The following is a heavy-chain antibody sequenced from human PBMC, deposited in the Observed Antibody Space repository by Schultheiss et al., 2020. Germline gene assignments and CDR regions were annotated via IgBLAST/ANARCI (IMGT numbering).Heavy chain of an antibody. Sequence: WGSLRLSCAASGFTFSSYSMHWVRQAPGKGLEWVAYITNDGSNKYYADSVKGRFTISRDNSQNTLYLQMNSLRAEDTAVYYCAGGSYYGHYEAHYYYGMDVWGQGTTVTVSS. V-gene: IGHV3-30-3*02. CDR3: AGGSYYGHYEAHYYYGMDV. CDR2: ITNDGSNK. D-gene: IGHD1-26*01. CDR1: GFTFSSYS. J-gene: IGHJ6*02.